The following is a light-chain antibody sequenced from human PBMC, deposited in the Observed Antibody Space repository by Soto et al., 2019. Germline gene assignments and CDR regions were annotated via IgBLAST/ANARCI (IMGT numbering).Light chain of an antibody. CDR1: SGHSSYA. Sequence: QLVLTQSPSASASLGASVKLTCTLSSGHSSYAIAWHQQQPEKGPRYLMKLNSDGSHSKGDGIPDRFSGSSSGAERYLTISSLQSEDEADYYCQTWGTGIRPNYVFGTGTKLTVL. CDR3: QTWGTGIRPNYV. J-gene: IGLJ1*01. V-gene: IGLV4-69*01. CDR2: LNSDGSH.